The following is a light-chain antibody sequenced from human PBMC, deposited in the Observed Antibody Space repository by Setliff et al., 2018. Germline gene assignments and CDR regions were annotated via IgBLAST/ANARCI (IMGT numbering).Light chain of an antibody. CDR2: AVS. V-gene: IGLV2-14*03. CDR3: NAYTSGSTYV. CDR1: SSDVGPYDL. Sequence: QSALAQPASVSGSPGQSITISCSGTSSDVGPYDLVSWYQQHPGKAPKLIIYAVSDRPSGVSNRFFGSKSGNTASLTISGLQTEDEADYYCNAYTSGSTYVVGTGTKVTVL. J-gene: IGLJ1*01.